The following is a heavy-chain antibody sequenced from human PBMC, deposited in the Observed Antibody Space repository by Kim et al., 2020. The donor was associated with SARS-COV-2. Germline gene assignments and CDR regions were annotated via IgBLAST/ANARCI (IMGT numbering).Heavy chain of an antibody. J-gene: IGHJ3*02. V-gene: IGHV3-21*01. Sequence: DSVKGRFTISRDNAKNSLYLQMNSLRAEDTAVYYCARMSLRSSGSDAFDIWGQGTMVTVSS. D-gene: IGHD6-19*01. CDR3: ARMSLRSSGSDAFDI.